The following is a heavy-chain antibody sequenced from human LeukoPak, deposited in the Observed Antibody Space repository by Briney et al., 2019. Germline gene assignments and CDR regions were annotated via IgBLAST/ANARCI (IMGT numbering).Heavy chain of an antibody. CDR3: ARGTSSGGYGEYNRAFDI. Sequence: SETLSLTCTVSGGSISSYYWSWIRQPAGRGVEWIGRIYTSGSTNYNPSLKSRVTMSVDTSKNQFSLKLSSVTAADTAVYYCARGTSSGGYGEYNRAFDIWGQGTMVTVSS. V-gene: IGHV4-4*07. CDR1: GGSISSYY. D-gene: IGHD4-17*01. CDR2: IYTSGST. J-gene: IGHJ3*02.